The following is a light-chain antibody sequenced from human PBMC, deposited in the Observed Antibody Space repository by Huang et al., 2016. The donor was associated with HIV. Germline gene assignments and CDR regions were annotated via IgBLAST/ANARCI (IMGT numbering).Light chain of an antibody. J-gene: IGKJ4*01. CDR1: QVIRNT. CDR2: DAS. CDR3: QQFNHYPLT. V-gene: IGKV1D-13*01. Sequence: QLTQSPSSLSASVGDRVTITCRASQVIRNTLAWYQQKPGKAPKLLIYDASSLQTGAPSRFSGSGSGTDFTLTISSLQPEDCATYYCQQFNHYPLTFGGGTKVEIE.